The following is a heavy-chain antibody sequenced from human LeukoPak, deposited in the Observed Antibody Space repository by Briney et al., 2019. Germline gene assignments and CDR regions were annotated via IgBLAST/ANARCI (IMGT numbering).Heavy chain of an antibody. Sequence: SETLSLTCTVSGGSISSHYWSWIRQPPGKGLEWIGYIHYSGSTNYNPSLKSRVTISVDTSKNQFSLKLSSVTAADTAVYYCARAVAWNYYYMDVWGEGTTVTVSS. D-gene: IGHD2-15*01. CDR3: ARAVAWNYYYMDV. V-gene: IGHV4-59*11. CDR1: GGSISSHY. CDR2: IHYSGST. J-gene: IGHJ6*03.